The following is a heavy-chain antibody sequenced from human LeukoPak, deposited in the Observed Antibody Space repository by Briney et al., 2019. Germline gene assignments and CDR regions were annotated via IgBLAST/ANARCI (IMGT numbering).Heavy chain of an antibody. CDR3: ARSIPLWKELWRDWFDP. Sequence: GASVKVSCKASGYTFTNYDINWVRQATGQGLEWVGWVNPNSGNTGYAQEFQGRVTISRNSSISTTYMELRSLRSEDTAVYYCARSIPLWKELWRDWFDPWGQGTQVTVSS. D-gene: IGHD3-16*01. CDR1: GYTFTNYD. V-gene: IGHV1-8*01. J-gene: IGHJ5*02. CDR2: VNPNSGNT.